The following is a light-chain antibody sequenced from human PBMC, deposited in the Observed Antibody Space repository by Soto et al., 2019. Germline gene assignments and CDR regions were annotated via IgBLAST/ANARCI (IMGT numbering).Light chain of an antibody. J-gene: IGLJ3*02. Sequence: QLVLTQPPSASGTPGQRVTISSSGSSSNIGSNTVNWYQQLPGTAPKLLIYNNNQRPSGVPDRFSGSKSGTSASLAISGLQSEDEADYYCAAWDDSLNGWVFGGGTKLTVL. V-gene: IGLV1-44*01. CDR1: SSNIGSNT. CDR2: NNN. CDR3: AAWDDSLNGWV.